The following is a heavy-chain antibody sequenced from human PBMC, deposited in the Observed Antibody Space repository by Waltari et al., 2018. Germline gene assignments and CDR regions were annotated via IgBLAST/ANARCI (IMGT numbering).Heavy chain of an antibody. CDR3: ARGGVPDYYGSGSPYRNWFDP. CDR1: GGSFSGYH. D-gene: IGHD3-10*01. J-gene: IGHJ5*02. CDR2: INNGGVT. V-gene: IGHV4-34*01. Sequence: QLQLQESGPRLVKPSDTLSLTCGVYGGSFSGYHWTWVRQSPGKGLEWIGEINNGGVTNYSPSLKSRVTISVDASKNQFSLFVRSVTAADTAVYYCARGGVPDYYGSGSPYRNWFDPWGQGTLVTVSS.